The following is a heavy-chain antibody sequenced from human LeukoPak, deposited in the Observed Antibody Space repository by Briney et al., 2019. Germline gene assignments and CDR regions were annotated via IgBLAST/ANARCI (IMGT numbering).Heavy chain of an antibody. J-gene: IGHJ4*02. CDR2: INTDGSIT. V-gene: IGHV3-74*01. D-gene: IGHD3-10*01. CDR1: GFTFSSYW. Sequence: GSLRLSCAASGFTFSSYWMHWVRQAPGKGLVWVSRINTDGSITSYADSVKGRFTISRDNAKNSLYLQMNSLRAEDTALYYCAKDSQELWFGELSDWGQGTLVTVSS. CDR3: AKDSQELWFGELSD.